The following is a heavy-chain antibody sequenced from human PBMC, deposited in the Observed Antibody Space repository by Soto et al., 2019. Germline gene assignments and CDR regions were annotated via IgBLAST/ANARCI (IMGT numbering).Heavy chain of an antibody. D-gene: IGHD3-16*02. J-gene: IGHJ6*02. CDR3: ARWPQPRYTADPYAVDV. CDR2: IVPSLDTT. CDR1: GGTFSSSG. Sequence: QVHLVQSGTEVKKPGSSVKVSCTASGGTFSSSGFSWVRQAPGQGLEWMGMIVPSLDTTNYAQKFQARVTITADEVTSTAYMGLRSLRSEDTAVYYCARWPQPRYTADPYAVDVWGQGTRVIVSS. V-gene: IGHV1-69*11.